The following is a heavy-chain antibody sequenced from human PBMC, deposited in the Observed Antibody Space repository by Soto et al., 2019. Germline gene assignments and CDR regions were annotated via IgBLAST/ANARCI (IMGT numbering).Heavy chain of an antibody. D-gene: IGHD3-16*02. J-gene: IGHJ4*02. Sequence: GGSLRLSCAASGFTFSSYGMHWVRQAPGKGLEWVAVISYDGSNKYYADSVKGRFTISRDNSKNTLYLQMNSLRAEDTAVYYCAKDGRGVWGSYRTYFDYWGQGTLVTVSS. V-gene: IGHV3-30*18. CDR2: ISYDGSNK. CDR1: GFTFSSYG. CDR3: AKDGRGVWGSYRTYFDY.